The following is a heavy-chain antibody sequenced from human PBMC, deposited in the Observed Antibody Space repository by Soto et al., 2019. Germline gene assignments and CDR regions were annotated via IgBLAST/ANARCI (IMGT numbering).Heavy chain of an antibody. CDR2: FIAMLGTP. CDR3: ARGAMANFDY. V-gene: IGHV1-69*13. Sequence: GASVKVSCKASGGTFGSHGIAWVRQAPGQGLEWMGGFIAMLGTPTYAKKVQGRATITADESLTSSYLELRSLRSEDTAVYFCARGAMANFDYWGQGTVVTVSS. D-gene: IGHD5-18*01. CDR1: GGTFGSHG. J-gene: IGHJ4*02.